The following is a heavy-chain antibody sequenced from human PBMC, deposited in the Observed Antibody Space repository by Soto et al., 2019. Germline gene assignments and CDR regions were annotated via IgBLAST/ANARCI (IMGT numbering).Heavy chain of an antibody. J-gene: IGHJ5*02. Sequence: SETLSLTCAVSGGSISSSNWWSWVRQPPGKGLEWIGEIYHSGSTNYNPSLKSRVTISVDKSKNQFSLKLSSVTAADTAVYYCARGRYDILTGYELDPWGQGTLVTV. CDR2: IYHSGST. CDR1: GGSISSSNW. V-gene: IGHV4-4*02. CDR3: ARGRYDILTGYELDP. D-gene: IGHD3-9*01.